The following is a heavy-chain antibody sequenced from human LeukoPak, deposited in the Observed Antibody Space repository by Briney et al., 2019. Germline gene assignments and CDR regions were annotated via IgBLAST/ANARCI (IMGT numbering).Heavy chain of an antibody. CDR2: INPNSGGT. CDR1: GDTFTTYA. J-gene: IGHJ4*02. Sequence: GASVKVSCKTSGDTFTTYAIIWVRQAPGQGLEWMGWINPNSGGTNYAQKFQGRVTMTRDTSISTAYMELSRLRSDDTAVYYCARGIYPQSYFDYWGQGTLVTVSS. CDR3: ARGIYPQSYFDY. D-gene: IGHD5/OR15-5a*01. V-gene: IGHV1-2*02.